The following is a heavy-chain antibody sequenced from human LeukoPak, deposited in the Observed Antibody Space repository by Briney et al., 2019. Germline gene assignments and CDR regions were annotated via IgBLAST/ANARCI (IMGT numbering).Heavy chain of an antibody. D-gene: IGHD3-22*01. CDR1: GFTFTNYA. CDR3: AKYYYDSTGYYYDAFDI. J-gene: IGHJ3*02. V-gene: IGHV3-23*01. CDR2: ISGNGGST. Sequence: PGGSLRLSCAASGFTFTNYAMSSVRQAPGKGLEWVSSISGNGGSTYYADSVKGRFTISRDNSKNTLYLQMNSLSAEDTAVYYCAKYYYDSTGYYYDAFDIWGQGTMVTVSS.